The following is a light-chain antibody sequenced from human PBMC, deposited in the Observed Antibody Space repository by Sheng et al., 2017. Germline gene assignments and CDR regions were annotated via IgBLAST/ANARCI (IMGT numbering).Light chain of an antibody. CDR1: QDVNVY. CDR3: LQHHGYSWT. Sequence: DIQMTQSPSSVSASVGDRVTITCRASQDVNVYLAWFQQKPGKVPSRLIYKASSLESGVPSRFSGSGSGTEFTLTTSSLQPEDFATYYCLQHHGYSWTFGQGTKVEI. J-gene: IGKJ1*01. CDR2: KAS. V-gene: IGKV1-17*03.